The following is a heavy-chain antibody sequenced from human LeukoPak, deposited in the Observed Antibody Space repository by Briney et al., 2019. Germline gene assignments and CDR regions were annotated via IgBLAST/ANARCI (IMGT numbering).Heavy chain of an antibody. CDR1: GFTFSSYG. V-gene: IGHV3-30*02. CDR3: ASKQWLVSDFDY. D-gene: IGHD6-19*01. J-gene: IGHJ4*02. Sequence: PGGSLRLSCAASGFTFSSYGMHWVRQAPGKGLEWVAFIRYDGSNKYYADSVKGRFTISRDNSKNTLYLQMNSLRAEDTAVYYCASKQWLVSDFDYWGQGTLVTVSS. CDR2: IRYDGSNK.